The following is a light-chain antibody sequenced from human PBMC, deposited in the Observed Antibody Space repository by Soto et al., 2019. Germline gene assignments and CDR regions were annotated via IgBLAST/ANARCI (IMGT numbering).Light chain of an antibody. Sequence: QSALTQPPSASGSPGQSVTISCTGTSSDVGRYNYVSWYQQRPGKVPKLMVYEVNKRPSGVPDRFSGSKSGNTASLTISGLQAEDEADYYCCSYAGSYTFPVIFGGGTQLTVL. V-gene: IGLV2-8*01. CDR1: SSDVGRYNY. CDR3: CSYAGSYTFPVI. CDR2: EVN. J-gene: IGLJ2*01.